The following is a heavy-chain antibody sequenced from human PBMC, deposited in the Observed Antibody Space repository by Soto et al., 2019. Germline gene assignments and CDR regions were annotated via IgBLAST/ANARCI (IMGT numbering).Heavy chain of an antibody. Sequence: QLQLQESGPGLVKPSETLSLTCTVSGGSISSSSYYWGWIRQPPGKGLEWIGSIYYSGSTYYNPSLKSRVTISVDTSKNQFSLKLSYVTAADTAVYYCARMYYDFWSGYRGFDYWGQGTLVTVSS. D-gene: IGHD3-3*01. V-gene: IGHV4-39*01. CDR2: IYYSGST. CDR3: ARMYYDFWSGYRGFDY. J-gene: IGHJ4*02. CDR1: GGSISSSSYY.